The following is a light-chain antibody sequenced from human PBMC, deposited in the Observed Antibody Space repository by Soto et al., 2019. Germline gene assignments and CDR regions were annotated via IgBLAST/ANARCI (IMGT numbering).Light chain of an antibody. V-gene: IGKV3-11*01. Sequence: EIVLTQSPATLSLSPGERATLSCRASQSFSNYLAWYQQKPGQAPRLLIYDASNRATDIPARFSGSGSGTDFTLTISRLEPEDFAVYYCQQYNNWPRGTFGQGTKVDI. J-gene: IGKJ1*01. CDR2: DAS. CDR3: QQYNNWPRGT. CDR1: QSFSNY.